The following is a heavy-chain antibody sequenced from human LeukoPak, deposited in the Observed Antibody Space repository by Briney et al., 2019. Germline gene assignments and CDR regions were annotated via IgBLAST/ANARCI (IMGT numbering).Heavy chain of an antibody. CDR3: ARVWEDYDILTGYYRRYYFDY. CDR1: CASINKSY. Sequence: SETLSLTCTVSCASINKSYWGWIRQPPGKGREWIGYIYYSGINNYNPSLKSRVTISVVTSKNQSSLKLSSVTAADTAVYYCARVWEDYDILTGYYRRYYFDYWGQGTLVTVSS. J-gene: IGHJ4*02. CDR2: IYYSGIN. V-gene: IGHV4-59*01. D-gene: IGHD3-9*01.